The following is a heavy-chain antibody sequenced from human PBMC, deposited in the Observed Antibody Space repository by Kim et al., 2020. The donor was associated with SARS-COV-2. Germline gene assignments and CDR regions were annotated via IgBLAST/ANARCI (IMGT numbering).Heavy chain of an antibody. V-gene: IGHV3-48*02. Sequence: GGSLRLSCAASGFTFSSYSMNWVRQAPGKGLEWVSYISSSSSTIYYADSVKGRFTISRDNAKNSLYLQMNSLRDEDTAVYYCARDTNYDILTGGDLWYYYYGMDVWGQGTTFTVSS. CDR1: GFTFSSYS. CDR2: ISSSSSTI. CDR3: ARDTNYDILTGGDLWYYYYGMDV. D-gene: IGHD3-9*01. J-gene: IGHJ6*02.